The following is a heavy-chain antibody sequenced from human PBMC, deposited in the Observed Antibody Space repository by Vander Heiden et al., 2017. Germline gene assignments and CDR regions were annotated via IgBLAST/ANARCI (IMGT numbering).Heavy chain of an antibody. CDR1: GFSHEDHA. V-gene: IGHV3-9*01. CDR2: INWNSANI. D-gene: IGHD1-26*01. Sequence: EVQLVQSGGGLVQPGRSLRLSCVWSGFSHEDHAMHWVRQAPGEGLEWVSGINWNSANIGYAASVSGRFTVSRDNAKKSLYLQMNSLRVEDTAFYYCTKDIRPGGADVWGQGTTVIVSS. J-gene: IGHJ6*02. CDR3: TKDIRPGGADV.